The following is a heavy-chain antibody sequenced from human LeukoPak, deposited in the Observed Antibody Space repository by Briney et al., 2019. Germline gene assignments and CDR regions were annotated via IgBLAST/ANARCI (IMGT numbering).Heavy chain of an antibody. J-gene: IGHJ6*02. D-gene: IGHD2-2*01. CDR3: ARDLRYCSSTSCSRYYYYYYGMDV. Sequence: GGSLRLSCAASGFTFSSYWMSWVRQAPGKGLEWVANIKQDGSEKYYVESVKGRFTISRDNAKNSLYLQMNRLRAEDTAVYYCARDLRYCSSTSCSRYYYYYYGMDVWGQGTTVTVSS. CDR2: IKQDGSEK. V-gene: IGHV3-7*01. CDR1: GFTFSSYW.